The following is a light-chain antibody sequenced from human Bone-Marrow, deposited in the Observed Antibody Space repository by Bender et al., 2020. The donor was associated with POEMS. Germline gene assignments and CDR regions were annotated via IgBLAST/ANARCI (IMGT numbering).Light chain of an antibody. Sequence: QSALTQPASVSGSPGQSVTITCTGTSSDVGHYNLVSWYQQHPGKVPKVIIYDDKRRPSGISPLFSASKSGNVAFLTISGLQTDDEADYYCCSFAGGPRVFGTGT. V-gene: IGLV2-23*01. CDR3: CSFAGGPRV. CDR2: DDK. J-gene: IGLJ1*01. CDR1: SSDVGHYNL.